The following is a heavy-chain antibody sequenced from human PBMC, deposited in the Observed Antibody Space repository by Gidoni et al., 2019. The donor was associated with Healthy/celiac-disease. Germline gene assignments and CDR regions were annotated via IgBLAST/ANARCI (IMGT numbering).Heavy chain of an antibody. Sequence: EVQLLESGGGLVQPGGSLRLSCAASGFTFSSYAMSWVRQAPGMGLEWVSGMGDSGGRTYYADSVKGRFTISRDNSKNTLYLQMNSLRAEDTAIYYCAKITARFSYGEPAGDFDYWGQGTLVTVSS. CDR3: AKITARFSYGEPAGDFDY. CDR2: MGDSGGRT. J-gene: IGHJ4*02. V-gene: IGHV3-23*01. CDR1: GFTFSSYA. D-gene: IGHD5-18*01.